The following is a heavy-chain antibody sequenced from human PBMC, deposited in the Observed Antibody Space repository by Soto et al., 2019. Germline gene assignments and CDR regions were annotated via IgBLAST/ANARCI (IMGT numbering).Heavy chain of an antibody. CDR3: ARIESIARNWFDP. D-gene: IGHD6-13*01. J-gene: IGHJ5*02. V-gene: IGHV5-10-1*01. CDR2: IDPVDSYA. Sequence: PGESLKISCKGSGFSFTNYWISWVRQMPGKGLEWMGNIDPVDSYANYSPSFQGHVTFSVDTSISTAYLQWSGLKASDTAMYFCARIESIARNWFDPWGQGTLVTVPQ. CDR1: GFSFTNYW.